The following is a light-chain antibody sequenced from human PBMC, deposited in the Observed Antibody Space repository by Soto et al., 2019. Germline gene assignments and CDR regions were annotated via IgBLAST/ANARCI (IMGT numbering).Light chain of an antibody. Sequence: DIQMTQSPSSLSASVGDRVTITCRASQSISSYLNWYQQKPGKAPKLLIYAASSLQSGVPSRFSGSGSGTDFTLTISSLQSEDFTVYYCQHYNNWVGTFGGGTKVDIK. CDR1: QSISSY. CDR2: AAS. CDR3: QHYNNWVGT. J-gene: IGKJ4*01. V-gene: IGKV1-39*01.